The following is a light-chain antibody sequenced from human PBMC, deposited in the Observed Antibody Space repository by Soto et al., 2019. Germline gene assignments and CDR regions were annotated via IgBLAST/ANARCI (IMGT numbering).Light chain of an antibody. CDR1: QSVSSN. Sequence: IVLTQSPATLSLSPGERATLSCRASQSVSSNLAWYQQKPGQAPRLLIYGASTRATGIPARFSGSGSGTEFTLTISSLQSEDFAVYYCQQYNNSWTFGQGTKVDI. J-gene: IGKJ1*01. CDR3: QQYNNSWT. CDR2: GAS. V-gene: IGKV3D-15*01.